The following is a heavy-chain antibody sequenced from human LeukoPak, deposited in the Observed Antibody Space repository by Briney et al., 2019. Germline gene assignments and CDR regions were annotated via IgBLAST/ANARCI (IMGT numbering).Heavy chain of an antibody. CDR2: IYPRASDT. V-gene: IGHV5-51*01. D-gene: IGHD3-9*01. Sequence: GESLKISRKGSGYSFTSYWIGWGRQMPGKGLELMGIIYPRASDTRYCPSIQGQVTILDDQFISTAYLQWSSLKPSDTAMYYCARHKVAQGRYFDWLLYSPAFDYWGQGTLVTVSS. CDR3: ARHKVAQGRYFDWLLYSPAFDY. J-gene: IGHJ4*02. CDR1: GYSFTSYW.